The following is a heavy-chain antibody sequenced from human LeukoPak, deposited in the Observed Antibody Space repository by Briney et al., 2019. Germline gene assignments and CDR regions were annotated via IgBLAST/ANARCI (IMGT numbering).Heavy chain of an antibody. V-gene: IGHV3-23*01. J-gene: IGHJ4*02. Sequence: GGSLRLSCAASGFTFSSYAMNWVRQAPGKGLEWVSGISGSGGGTNYADSVKGRFTISRDNSKNTLYLQMNSLRAEDTAVYYCAKDLVSAAAGDYWGQGTLVTVSS. D-gene: IGHD6-13*01. CDR1: GFTFSSYA. CDR3: AKDLVSAAAGDY. CDR2: ISGSGGGT.